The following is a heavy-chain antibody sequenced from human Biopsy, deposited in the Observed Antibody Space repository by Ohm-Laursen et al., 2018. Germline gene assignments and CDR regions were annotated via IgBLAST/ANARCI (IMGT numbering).Heavy chain of an antibody. CDR2: IYYSVMA. CDR3: AKDSGILNYGNFKYYHYYGMDV. CDR1: GDSVTKYY. J-gene: IGHJ6*02. Sequence: GTLSLTCTVSGDSVTKYYWSWIRQPPGKGLEWIGHIYYSVMANYNPSLQSRVSISVDTSRNQVSLTLSSVTAADTAVYYCAKDSGILNYGNFKYYHYYGMDVWGQGTKVTVSS. D-gene: IGHD4-11*01. V-gene: IGHV4-59*02.